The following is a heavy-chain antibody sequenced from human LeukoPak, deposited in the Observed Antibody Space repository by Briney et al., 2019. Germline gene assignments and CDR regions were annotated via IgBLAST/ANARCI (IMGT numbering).Heavy chain of an antibody. Sequence: SETLSLTCAVSGGSISSGGYSWSWIRQPPGKGLEWIGYIYHSGSTYYNPSLKSRVTISVDRSKSQFSLKLSSVTAADTAVYYCARQEYCSSTSCYRRGDAFDIWGQGTMVTVSS. D-gene: IGHD2-2*02. CDR1: GGSISSGGYS. J-gene: IGHJ3*02. CDR3: ARQEYCSSTSCYRRGDAFDI. CDR2: IYHSGST. V-gene: IGHV4-30-2*01.